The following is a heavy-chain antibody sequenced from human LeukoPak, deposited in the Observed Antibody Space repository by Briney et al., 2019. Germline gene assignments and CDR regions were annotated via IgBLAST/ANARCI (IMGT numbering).Heavy chain of an antibody. D-gene: IGHD3-22*01. CDR1: GFTFSRYG. Sequence: GGSLRLSCAASGFTFSRYGMHWVRQAPGKGLEWVAFIRYDGTNKYSADSVKGRFTISRDNSKNTLYLQMNSLRAEDTAVYYCAKTDYYDSSGYHDYWGQGTLVTVSS. CDR3: AKTDYYDSSGYHDY. J-gene: IGHJ4*02. V-gene: IGHV3-30*02. CDR2: IRYDGTNK.